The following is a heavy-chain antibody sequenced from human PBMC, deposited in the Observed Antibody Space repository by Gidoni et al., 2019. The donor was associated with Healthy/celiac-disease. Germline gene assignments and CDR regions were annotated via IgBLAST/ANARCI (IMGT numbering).Heavy chain of an antibody. J-gene: IGHJ6*03. V-gene: IGHV3-33*01. CDR3: ARDHLCSGGSCLYYYYYYMDV. CDR1: GFTFSSVG. CDR2: IWYDGSNK. Sequence: QVQLVESGGGVVQPGRSLRLSCAASGFTFSSVGMPWVRQAPGKGLEWVAVIWYDGSNKYYADAVKGRFTISRDNSKNTLYLQMNSLRAEDTAVYYCARDHLCSGGSCLYYYYYYMDVWGKGTTVTVSS. D-gene: IGHD2-15*01.